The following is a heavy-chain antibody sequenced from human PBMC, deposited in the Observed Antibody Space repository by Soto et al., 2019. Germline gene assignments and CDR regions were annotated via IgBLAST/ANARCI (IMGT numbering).Heavy chain of an antibody. CDR1: GESISSSSYY. CDR3: ARQRTAVVTQAYFDH. D-gene: IGHD2-21*02. CDR2: IYYSGRT. Sequence: SETLSLTCIVSGESISSSSYYWGWIRQPPGKGLEWIGSIYYSGRTYYNPSFKSRVTISIDTSKNQFSLKLSSVTATDTAVYYCARQRTAVVTQAYFDHWGQGALVTVSS. J-gene: IGHJ4*02. V-gene: IGHV4-39*01.